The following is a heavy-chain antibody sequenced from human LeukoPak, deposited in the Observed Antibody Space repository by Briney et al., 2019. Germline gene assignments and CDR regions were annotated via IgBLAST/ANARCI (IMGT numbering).Heavy chain of an antibody. J-gene: IGHJ3*02. CDR2: IYYSGST. CDR1: GGSISSYY. Sequence: SETLSLTCTVSGGSISSYYWSWIRQPPGKGLEWIGYIYYSGSTNYNPSLKSRVTISVDTSKNQFSLKLSSVTAADTAVYYCARCGGYYDSSGYPRGHAFDIWGQGTMVTVSS. D-gene: IGHD3-22*01. CDR3: ARCGGYYDSSGYPRGHAFDI. V-gene: IGHV4-59*01.